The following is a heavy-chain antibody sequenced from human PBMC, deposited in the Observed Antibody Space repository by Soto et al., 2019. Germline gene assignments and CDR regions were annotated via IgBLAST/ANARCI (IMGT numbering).Heavy chain of an antibody. V-gene: IGHV4-4*02. D-gene: IGHD1-1*01. J-gene: IGHJ4*02. CDR1: GGSISSSNW. Sequence: TSETLSLTCAVSGGSISSSNWWSWVRQPPGKGLEWIGEIYHSGSTNYNPSLKSRVTISVDKSKNQFSLKLSSVTAADTAVYYCARAKPPNRNLFDYWGQGTLVTVSS. CDR3: ARAKPPNRNLFDY. CDR2: IYHSGST.